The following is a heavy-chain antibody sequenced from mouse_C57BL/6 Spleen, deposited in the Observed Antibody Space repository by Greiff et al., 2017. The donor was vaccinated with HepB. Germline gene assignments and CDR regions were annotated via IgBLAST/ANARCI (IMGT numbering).Heavy chain of an antibody. CDR3: TRGY. CDR2: IDPETGGT. J-gene: IGHJ2*01. CDR1: GYTFTDYE. Sequence: QVQLKESGAELVRPGASVTLSCKASGYTFTDYEMHWVKQTPVHGLEWIGAIDPETGGTAYNQKFKGKAILTADKSSSTAYLQLRSLTSEDSAVYYCTRGYWGQGTTLTVSS. V-gene: IGHV1-15*01.